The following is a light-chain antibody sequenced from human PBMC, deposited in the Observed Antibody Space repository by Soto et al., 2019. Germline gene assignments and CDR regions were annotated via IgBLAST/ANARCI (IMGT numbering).Light chain of an antibody. Sequence: QSALTQPASVSGSPGQSITISCTGTSRDVGGYNYVSWYQQHPGKAPKLMIYEVSKRPSGVPDRFSGSKSGNTASLTVSGLHPEDEADYYCSSYAGSNKSVFGTGTKVTVL. J-gene: IGLJ1*01. V-gene: IGLV2-8*01. CDR2: EVS. CDR1: SRDVGGYNY. CDR3: SSYAGSNKSV.